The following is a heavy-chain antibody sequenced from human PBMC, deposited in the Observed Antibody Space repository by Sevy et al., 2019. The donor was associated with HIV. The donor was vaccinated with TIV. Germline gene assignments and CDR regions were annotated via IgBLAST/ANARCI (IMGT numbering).Heavy chain of an antibody. V-gene: IGHV1-69*13. Sequence: ASVKVSCKASGGTFRISAISWVRQAPGQGLEWMGGITPVFSSANYAQKFQDRVSITADESTSTAYMELSSLRSEDTAVYYCAREGYIIGTDQAYYYGMDVWGQGTTVTVSS. CDR1: GGTFRISA. D-gene: IGHD1-20*01. J-gene: IGHJ6*02. CDR2: ITPVFSSA. CDR3: AREGYIIGTDQAYYYGMDV.